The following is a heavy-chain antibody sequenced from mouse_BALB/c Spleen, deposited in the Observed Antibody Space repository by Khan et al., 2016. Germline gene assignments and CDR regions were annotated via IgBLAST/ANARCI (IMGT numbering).Heavy chain of an antibody. CDR3: AREDQDFDAWFAS. Sequence: QVQLKESGPGLVAPSQSLSITCTVYGFSLTNSGVHWVRQPPRKGLDWLGVIWAGGSTDYNSALMSRLSITRDTTQNQVFLKMNSLQTYDTAMYYGAREDQDFDAWFASGGQGTLVTVSA. J-gene: IGHJ3*01. CDR2: IWAGGST. V-gene: IGHV2-9*02. CDR1: GFSLTNSG.